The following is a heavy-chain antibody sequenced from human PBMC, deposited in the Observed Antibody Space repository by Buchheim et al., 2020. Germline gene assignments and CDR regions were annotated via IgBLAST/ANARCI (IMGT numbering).Heavy chain of an antibody. CDR2: IKQDEGEK. J-gene: IGHJ4*02. D-gene: IGHD2-15*01. V-gene: IGHV3-7*01. CDR3: MVGVDY. Sequence: EVQLVESGGGLVQPGGSLRLSCAASGFIFSSYSMSWVRQAPGKGLEWVANIKQDEGEKFYLDSVKGRFTISREHGKNALYLQMNRLRVEDTAVYYCMVGVDYWGQGTL. CDR1: GFIFSSYS.